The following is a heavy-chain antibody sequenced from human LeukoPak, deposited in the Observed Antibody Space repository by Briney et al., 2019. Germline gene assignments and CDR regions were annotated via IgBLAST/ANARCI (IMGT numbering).Heavy chain of an antibody. Sequence: GGSLRLSCTASGFTFSTHWMTWVRQPPGKGLEWVANIKEDGSVKYYVDSVKGRFTISRDNTKNALYLQMNSLRADNTAVYFCARDPTWQLDYWGQGTLITVSS. CDR1: GFTFSTHW. J-gene: IGHJ4*02. CDR3: ARDPTWQLDY. D-gene: IGHD5-12*01. CDR2: IKEDGSVK. V-gene: IGHV3-7*03.